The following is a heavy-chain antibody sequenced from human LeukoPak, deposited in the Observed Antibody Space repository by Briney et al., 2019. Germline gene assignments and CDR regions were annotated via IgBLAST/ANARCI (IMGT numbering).Heavy chain of an antibody. Sequence: SETLSLTCTVSGGSISTSNYYWGWIRQPPGKGLEWIGNIFYSGSTYYSPSLKSRVTISLDTSRNQFSLKLTSVTAADTAVYYCARGAYSGFDYWGQGTLVTVSS. V-gene: IGHV4-39*07. J-gene: IGHJ4*02. D-gene: IGHD2-21*01. CDR2: IFYSGST. CDR3: ARGAYSGFDY. CDR1: GGSISTSNYY.